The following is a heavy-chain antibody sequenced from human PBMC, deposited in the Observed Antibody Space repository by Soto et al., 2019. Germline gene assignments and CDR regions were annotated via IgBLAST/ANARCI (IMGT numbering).Heavy chain of an antibody. J-gene: IGHJ4*02. CDR2: ISGSGGST. D-gene: IGHD6-19*01. CDR1: GFTFSSYA. CDR3: AKVMDIAVAGLDY. V-gene: IGHV3-23*01. Sequence: EVQLLESGGGLVQPGGSLRLSCAASGFTFSSYAMSWVRQAPGKGLEWVSAISGSGGSTYYADSVKGRFTISRDTSKITLYLQMNSLRAEDTAVYYCAKVMDIAVAGLDYWGQGALVTVSS.